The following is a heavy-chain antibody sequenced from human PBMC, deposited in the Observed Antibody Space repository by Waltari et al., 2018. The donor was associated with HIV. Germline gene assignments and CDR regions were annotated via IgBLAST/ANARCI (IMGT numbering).Heavy chain of an antibody. CDR3: ARRAKSPYYGFWSYELDRYYCDS. V-gene: IGHV5-51*03. CDR2: IYPSDSDS. D-gene: IGHD3-3*01. CDR1: GYTFATSW. J-gene: IGHJ4*02. Sequence: EVQLIQSGAVVRKPGDSLKISCKCSGYTFATSWIGWVRLMPGKGREWVGIIYPSDSDSRYSPSSQGPITISADKSTRNDYLQWIRLKSSDTAMCYCARRAKSPYYGFWSYELDRYYCDSWGQGTLVTGS.